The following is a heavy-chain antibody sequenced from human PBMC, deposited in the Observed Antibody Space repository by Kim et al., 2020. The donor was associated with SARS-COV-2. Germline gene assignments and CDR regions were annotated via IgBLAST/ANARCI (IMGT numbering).Heavy chain of an antibody. CDR1: GGSISSGGYS. V-gene: IGHV4-30-2*01. J-gene: IGHJ4*02. D-gene: IGHD3-22*01. CDR3: ARVAGIQTFTNYYDSSAGYFDY. Sequence: SETLSLTCAVSGGSISSGGYSWSWLRQPPGKGLEWIGYIYYSGTTYYNLSLKSRVIISADKSKNQFSLKLRSVTAADTAVYFCARVAGIQTFTNYYDSSAGYFDYGGQGTLVTVSS. CDR2: IYYSGTT.